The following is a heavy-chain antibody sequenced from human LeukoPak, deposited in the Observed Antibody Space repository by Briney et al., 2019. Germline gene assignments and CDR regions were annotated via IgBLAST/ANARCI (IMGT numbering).Heavy chain of an antibody. CDR3: ARVRGYYDSSGYSDAFGI. J-gene: IGHJ3*02. CDR1: GFTFSSYD. Sequence: GGSLRLSCAASGFTFSSYDMHWVRQATGKGLEWVSAIGTAGDTYYPGSVKGRFTISRENAKNSLYLQMNSLRAEDTAVYYCARVRGYYDSSGYSDAFGIWGQGTMVTVSS. D-gene: IGHD3-22*01. CDR2: IGTAGDT. V-gene: IGHV3-13*01.